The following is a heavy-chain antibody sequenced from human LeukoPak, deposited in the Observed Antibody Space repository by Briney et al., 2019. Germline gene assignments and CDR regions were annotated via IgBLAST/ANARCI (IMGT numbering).Heavy chain of an antibody. Sequence: GGSLRLSCAASGFTFSSYAMHWVRQAPGKGLEYVSAISSNGGSTYYANSVMGRFTISRDNPKNTLYLQMGSLRAEDMAVYYCARDVIRGTNLGYWGQGTLVTVSS. V-gene: IGHV3-64*01. CDR1: GFTFSSYA. D-gene: IGHD3-10*01. J-gene: IGHJ4*02. CDR3: ARDVIRGTNLGY. CDR2: ISSNGGST.